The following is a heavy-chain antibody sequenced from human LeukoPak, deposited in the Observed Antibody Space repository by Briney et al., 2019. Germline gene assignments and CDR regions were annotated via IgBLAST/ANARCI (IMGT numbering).Heavy chain of an antibody. D-gene: IGHD6-13*01. CDR3: ARVGYSSSWWNYFDY. J-gene: IGHJ4*02. V-gene: IGHV4-59*12. Sequence: SETLSLTCTVSGGSISSNYWSWIRQPPGKGLEWIGFIYYSGSTNYNPSLKSRVTISVDTSKNQFSLKLSSVTAADTAVYYCARVGYSSSWWNYFDYWGQGTLVTVSS. CDR2: IYYSGST. CDR1: GGSISSNY.